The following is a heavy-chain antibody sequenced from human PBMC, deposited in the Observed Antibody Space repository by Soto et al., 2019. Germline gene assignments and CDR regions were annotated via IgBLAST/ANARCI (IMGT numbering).Heavy chain of an antibody. CDR2: IYYSGST. Sequence: SETLSLTCTVSGGSISSGDYYWSWIRQPPGKGLEWIGYIYYSGSTYYNPSLKSRVTISVDTSKNQFSLKLSSVTAADTAVYYCAYGVAGTYHFDYWGQGTLVTVSS. D-gene: IGHD6-19*01. V-gene: IGHV4-30-4*01. J-gene: IGHJ4*02. CDR1: GGSISSGDYY. CDR3: AYGVAGTYHFDY.